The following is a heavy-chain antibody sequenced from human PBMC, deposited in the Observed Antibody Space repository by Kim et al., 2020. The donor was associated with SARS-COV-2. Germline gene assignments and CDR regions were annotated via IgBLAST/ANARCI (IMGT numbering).Heavy chain of an antibody. CDR2: ISSSSSTI. CDR3: ARDGLWFGDSRTLYY. J-gene: IGHJ4*02. Sequence: GGSLRLSCAASGFNFSSYSMNWVRQAPGKGLEWVSYISSSSSTIYYADSVKGRFTISRDNAKNSLYLQMNSLRGEDTAVYYCARDGLWFGDSRTLYYWGQGTLVTVSS. V-gene: IGHV3-48*01. CDR1: GFNFSSYS. D-gene: IGHD3-10*01.